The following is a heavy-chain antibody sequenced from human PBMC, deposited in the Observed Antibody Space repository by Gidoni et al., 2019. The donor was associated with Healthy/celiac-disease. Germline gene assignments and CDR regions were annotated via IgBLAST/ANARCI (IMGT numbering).Heavy chain of an antibody. V-gene: IGHV3-30-3*01. CDR1: GFTFSSYA. CDR3: ARASGAYYFDY. CDR2: ISYDGSNK. Sequence: HVQLVESGGGVVQPGRSLRLSCAASGFTFSSYAMHWVRQAPGKGLEWVAVISYDGSNKYYADSVKGRFTISRDNSKNTLYLQMNSLRAEDTAVYYCARASGAYYFDYWGQGTLVTVSS. D-gene: IGHD3-10*01. J-gene: IGHJ4*02.